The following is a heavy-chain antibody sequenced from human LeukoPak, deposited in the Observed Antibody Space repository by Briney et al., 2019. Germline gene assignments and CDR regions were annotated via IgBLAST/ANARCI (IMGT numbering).Heavy chain of an antibody. CDR3: ARDISSSSWSYNWFDP. D-gene: IGHD6-13*01. CDR1: GGSISSYY. Sequence: SETLSLTCTVSGGSISSYYWSWIRQPPGKGLEWIGYIYYSGSTNYNPSLKSRVTISVDTSKNQFSLKLSSVTAAGTAVYYCARDISSSSWSYNWFDPWGQGTLVTVSS. J-gene: IGHJ5*02. CDR2: IYYSGST. V-gene: IGHV4-59*01.